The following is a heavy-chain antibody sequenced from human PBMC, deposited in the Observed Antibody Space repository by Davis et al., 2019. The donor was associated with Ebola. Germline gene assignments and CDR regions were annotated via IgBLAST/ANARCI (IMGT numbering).Heavy chain of an antibody. Sequence: KVSCKASGYNFISYWISWVRQMPGKGLEWMGELNPSDSETKYSPSFQGHVTISTDKSISTADRQWSNMRASDSALYYCARLQVSSPGSSDGVDVWGKGTAVTV. J-gene: IGHJ6*03. CDR3: ARLQVSSPGSSDGVDV. CDR1: GYNFISYW. CDR2: LNPSDSET. V-gene: IGHV5-10-1*01. D-gene: IGHD4-11*01.